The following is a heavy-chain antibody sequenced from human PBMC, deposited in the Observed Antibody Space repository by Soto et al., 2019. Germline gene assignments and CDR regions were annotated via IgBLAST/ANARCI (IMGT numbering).Heavy chain of an antibody. CDR2: ISSSSSYI. CDR1: GFTFSSYS. J-gene: IGHJ5*02. Sequence: PGGSLRLSCAASGFTFSSYSMNWVRQAPGKGLEWVSSISSSSSYIYYADSVKGRFTISRDNAKNSLYRQMNSLRAEDTAVYYCARDSTLFYGSGSYLGWFDPWGQGTLVTVSS. CDR3: ARDSTLFYGSGSYLGWFDP. D-gene: IGHD3-10*01. V-gene: IGHV3-21*01.